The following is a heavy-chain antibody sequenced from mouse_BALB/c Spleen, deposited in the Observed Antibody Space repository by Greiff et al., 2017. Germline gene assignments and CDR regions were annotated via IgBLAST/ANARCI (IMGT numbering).Heavy chain of an antibody. J-gene: IGHJ3*01. D-gene: IGHD2-2*01. V-gene: IGHV1-80*01. Sequence: VQLQQSGAELVRPWSSVKISCKASGYAFSSYWMNWVKQRPGQGLEWIGQIYPGDGDTNYNGKFKGKATLTADKSSITAYMQLSSLTSEDSAVYLCARWGGHDTGSFAYWGQGTLVTVSA. CDR1: GYAFSSYW. CDR3: ARWGGHDTGSFAY. CDR2: IYPGDGDT.